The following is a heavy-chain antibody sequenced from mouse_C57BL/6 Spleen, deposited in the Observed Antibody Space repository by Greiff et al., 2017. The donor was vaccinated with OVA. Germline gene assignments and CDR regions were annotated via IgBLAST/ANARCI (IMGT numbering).Heavy chain of an antibody. CDR3: TRGLLRPGGYAMDY. Sequence: EVMLVESGEGLVKPGGSLKLSCAASGFTFSSYAMSWVRQTPEKRLEWVAYISSGGDYIYYADTVKGRFTISRDNARNTLYLQMSSLKSEDTAMYYCTRGLLRPGGYAMDYWGQGTSVTVSS. CDR2: ISSGGDYI. V-gene: IGHV5-9-1*02. J-gene: IGHJ4*01. CDR1: GFTFSSYA. D-gene: IGHD1-2*01.